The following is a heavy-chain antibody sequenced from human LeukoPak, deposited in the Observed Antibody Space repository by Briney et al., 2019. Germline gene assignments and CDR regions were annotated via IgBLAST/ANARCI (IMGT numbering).Heavy chain of an antibody. D-gene: IGHD4-17*01. CDR1: GGTFSSYA. V-gene: IGHV1-69*13. CDR3: ARVALRSMTADYGDYQHYYYYMDV. CDR2: IIPIFGTA. J-gene: IGHJ6*03. Sequence: SVKVSCKASGGTFSSYAISWVRQAPGQGLEWMGGIIPIFGTANYAQKFQGRVTITADESTSTAYMELSSLRSEDTALYHCARVALRSMTADYGDYQHYYYYMDVWGKGTTVTVSS.